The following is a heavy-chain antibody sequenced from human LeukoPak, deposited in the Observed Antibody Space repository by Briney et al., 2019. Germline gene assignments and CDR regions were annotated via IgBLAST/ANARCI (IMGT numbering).Heavy chain of an antibody. CDR3: AREVNGVDY. CDR2: ISSSSSHI. Sequence: GGSLRLSCAASGFTFSSFAMNWARQAPGKGLEWISSISSSSSHIYYVDSVKGRFTISRDNAKTSLFLQMNSLRAEDTAVYYCAREVNGVDYWGQGTLVTVSS. J-gene: IGHJ4*02. V-gene: IGHV3-21*01. CDR1: GFTFSSFA. D-gene: IGHD3-22*01.